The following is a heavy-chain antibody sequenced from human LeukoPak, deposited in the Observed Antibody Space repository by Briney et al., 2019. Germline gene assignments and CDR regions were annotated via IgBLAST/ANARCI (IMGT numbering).Heavy chain of an antibody. CDR1: GGSISSYY. CDR3: ARADTAMVPGSYYDYMDV. CDR2: IYTSGST. J-gene: IGHJ6*03. D-gene: IGHD5-18*01. Sequence: PSETLTLTCTVSGGSISSYYWSWIRQPAGKGLEWIGRIYTSGSTNYNPSLKSRVTISVDKSKNQFSLKLSSVTAADTAVYYCARADTAMVPGSYYDYMDVWGKGNTFSVSS. V-gene: IGHV4-4*07.